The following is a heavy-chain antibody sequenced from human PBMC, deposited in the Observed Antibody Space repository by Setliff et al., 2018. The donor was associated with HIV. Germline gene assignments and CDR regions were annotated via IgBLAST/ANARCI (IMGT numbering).Heavy chain of an antibody. CDR1: GGSMKPYY. J-gene: IGHJ3*02. CDR2: IYFNGVT. V-gene: IGHV4-59*08. CDR3: ARREGVRYSSGYYGGAFDI. D-gene: IGHD6-19*01. Sequence: PSETLSLTCTVSGGSMKPYYWSWIRQLPGKGPEWIGFIYFNGVTDYNPSLKSRLIMSLDMSRNQVPLKMTSVTAADTAVYYCARREGVRYSSGYYGGAFDIWGQGTMVTVSS.